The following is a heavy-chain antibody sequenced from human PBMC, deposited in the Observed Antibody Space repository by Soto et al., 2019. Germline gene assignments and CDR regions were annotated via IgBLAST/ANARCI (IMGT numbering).Heavy chain of an antibody. V-gene: IGHV4-34*01. CDR2: INHSGST. CDR3: ARGKGYCSSTSCGRKIYYFDY. Sequence: PSETLSLTCAVYGGSFSGYYWSWIRQPPGKGLEWIGEINHSGSTNYNPSLKSRVTISVDTSKNQFSLKLSSVTAADTAVYYCARGKGYCSSTSCGRKIYYFDYWGQGTLVTVSS. D-gene: IGHD2-2*01. J-gene: IGHJ4*02. CDR1: GGSFSGYY.